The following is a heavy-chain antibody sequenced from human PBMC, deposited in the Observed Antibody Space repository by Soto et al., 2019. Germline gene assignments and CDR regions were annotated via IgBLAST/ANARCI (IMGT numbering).Heavy chain of an antibody. CDR3: ARAYSGSYYENYYFDY. CDR2: IYPGDSDT. Sequence: GESLKISCKGSGYSFTNYWIGWVRQMPVEGLEWMGIIYPGDSDTRYSPSFQGQVTISADKSISTAYLQWSSLKASDTAMYYCARAYSGSYYENYYFDYWGQGTLVTVSS. CDR1: GYSFTNYW. D-gene: IGHD1-26*01. J-gene: IGHJ4*02. V-gene: IGHV5-51*01.